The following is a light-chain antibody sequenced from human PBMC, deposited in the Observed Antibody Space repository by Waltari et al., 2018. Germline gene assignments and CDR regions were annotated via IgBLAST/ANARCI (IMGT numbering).Light chain of an antibody. CDR3: QQSESTPWT. V-gene: IGKV1-39*01. J-gene: IGKJ1*01. CDR2: ATS. CDR1: QNIRRY. Sequence: DIQMTQSPSSLSASVGDRVTITCRASQNIRRYVNWYQQKAGRAPELLLYATSSLQSGVTSMFSSSGSWTDFTLTIRSLQPEDFAVYYCQQSESTPWTFGQGTKVEIK.